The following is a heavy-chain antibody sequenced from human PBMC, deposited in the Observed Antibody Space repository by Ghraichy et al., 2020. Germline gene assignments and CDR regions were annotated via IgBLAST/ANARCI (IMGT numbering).Heavy chain of an antibody. CDR2: ISYDGSNK. J-gene: IGHJ4*02. Sequence: GGSLRLSCAASGFTFSSYAMHWVRQAPGKGLEWVAVISYDGSNKYYADSVKGRFTISRDNSKNTLYLQMNSLRAEDTAVYYCARDPSHYYDSVYYFDYWGQGTLVTVSS. V-gene: IGHV3-30*04. CDR1: GFTFSSYA. D-gene: IGHD3-22*01. CDR3: ARDPSHYYDSVYYFDY.